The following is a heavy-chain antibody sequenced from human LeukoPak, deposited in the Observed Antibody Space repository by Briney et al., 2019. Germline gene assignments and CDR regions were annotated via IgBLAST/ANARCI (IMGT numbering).Heavy chain of an antibody. CDR1: GFTFSSRG. Sequence: GGSLRLSCAVSGFTFSSRGMQWVRQAPGKGLEWVAFISFDETNQYYADSVKGRFTISRDNSHNTLYLQMNSLRAEDTAVYYCARDSDEFFSNSLFPDYWGQGSLVTVSS. CDR2: ISFDETNQ. CDR3: ARDSDEFFSNSLFPDY. J-gene: IGHJ4*02. D-gene: IGHD3-16*02. V-gene: IGHV3-30*03.